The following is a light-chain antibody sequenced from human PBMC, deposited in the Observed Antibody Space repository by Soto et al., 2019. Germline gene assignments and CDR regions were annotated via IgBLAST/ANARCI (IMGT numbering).Light chain of an antibody. CDR2: DAS. J-gene: IGKJ5*01. Sequence: IQMTQSPSSLSASVGDRVTIACRPSQSVISYLNLYQQKPGKAPKLLIYDASRLQSGVPSRFSGSGSGTEFTLTISSVQPEDFGSYYCQQSYSTPHTFGQGTCLEIK. CDR3: QQSYSTPHT. CDR1: QSVISY. V-gene: IGKV1-39*01.